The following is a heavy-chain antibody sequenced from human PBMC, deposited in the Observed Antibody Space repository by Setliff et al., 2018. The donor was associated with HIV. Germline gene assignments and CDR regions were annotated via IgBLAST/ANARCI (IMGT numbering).Heavy chain of an antibody. J-gene: IGHJ5*02. CDR2: IYISGST. Sequence: PSETLSLTCTVSGGSITSYYWSWIRQPAGKGLEWFGRIYISGSTNYNPSFESRVTMSIDTSKNQFSLKLSSVTAADTAVYYCARVNAVRGVSWSNWFDPWGQGTLVTVSS. CDR3: ARVNAVRGVSWSNWFDP. CDR1: GGSITSYY. D-gene: IGHD3-10*01. V-gene: IGHV4-4*07.